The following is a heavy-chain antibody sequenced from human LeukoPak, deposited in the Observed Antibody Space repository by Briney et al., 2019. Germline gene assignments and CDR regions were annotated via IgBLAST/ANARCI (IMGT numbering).Heavy chain of an antibody. Sequence: ASVKVSCKASGYTFTGYYMHWVRQAPGQGLEWMGWINPNSGGTNYAQKFQGRVTMTRDTSISTAYMELSRLGSDDTAVYYCARVTLGGGTLFDYWGQGTLVTVSS. CDR3: ARVTLGGGTLFDY. CDR1: GYTFTGYY. V-gene: IGHV1-2*02. D-gene: IGHD1-1*01. J-gene: IGHJ4*02. CDR2: INPNSGGT.